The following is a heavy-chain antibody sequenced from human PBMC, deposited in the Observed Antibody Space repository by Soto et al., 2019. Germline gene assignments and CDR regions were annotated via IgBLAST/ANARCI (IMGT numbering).Heavy chain of an antibody. J-gene: IGHJ4*02. Sequence: EMQLVESGGGLVQPGGSLRLSCAASGFTFSNYWMHWVRQAPGKGLVWISRINRDGTTSEYADSVKGRFTISRDNAKNVVYLQMNSLRAEDTTICYCVRLLDVDYWGQGTLVTVSS. D-gene: IGHD3-10*01. V-gene: IGHV3-74*03. CDR1: GFTFSNYW. CDR3: VRLLDVDY. CDR2: INRDGTTS.